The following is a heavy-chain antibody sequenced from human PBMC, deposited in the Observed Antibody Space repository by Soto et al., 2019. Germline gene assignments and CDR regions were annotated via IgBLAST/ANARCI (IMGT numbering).Heavy chain of an antibody. Sequence: QVQLQESGPGLVKPSQTLSLTCTVSSASISSGSYYWSWIRQLPGKGLEWIGYISNSGSTYYNPSLKSRVTISVDTSKNQFSLRVSSVTAADTAVYYCARAVYSNHVYWGQGTLVTVSS. J-gene: IGHJ4*02. D-gene: IGHD4-4*01. CDR1: SASISSGSYY. CDR3: ARAVYSNHVY. V-gene: IGHV4-31*03. CDR2: ISNSGST.